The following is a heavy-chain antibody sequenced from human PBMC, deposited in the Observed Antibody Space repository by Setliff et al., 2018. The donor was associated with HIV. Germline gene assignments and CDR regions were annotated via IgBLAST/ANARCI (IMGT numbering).Heavy chain of an antibody. CDR1: GYTFTSYG. Sequence: ASVKVSCKASGYTFTSYGINWVRQAPGQGLEWMGRINAFNGKTDYAQKLQGRVTMTTDTSTSTAYMELRSLRSDDTAVYYCARGLSSSWYGGGYYYYYMDVWGKGTTVTVSS. CDR2: INAFNGKT. V-gene: IGHV1-18*01. D-gene: IGHD6-13*01. J-gene: IGHJ6*03. CDR3: ARGLSSSWYGGGYYYYYMDV.